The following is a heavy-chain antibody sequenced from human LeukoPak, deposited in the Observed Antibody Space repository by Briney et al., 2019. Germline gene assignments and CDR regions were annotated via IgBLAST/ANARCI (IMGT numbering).Heavy chain of an antibody. V-gene: IGHV3-30-3*01. CDR1: GFTFSSYA. J-gene: IGHJ4*02. Sequence: PGRSLRLSCAASGFTFSSYAMHWVRQAPGKGLEWVAVISYDGSNKYYADSVKGRFTISRDNSKNTLYLQMNSLRDEDTAVYYCASTSGSYYLSFDYWGQGTLVTVSS. D-gene: IGHD1-26*01. CDR2: ISYDGSNK. CDR3: ASTSGSYYLSFDY.